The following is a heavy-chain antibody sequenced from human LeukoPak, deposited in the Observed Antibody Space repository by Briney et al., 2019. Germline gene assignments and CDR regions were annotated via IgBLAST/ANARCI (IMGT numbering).Heavy chain of an antibody. Sequence: ASVKVSCKASGYTFTSYGISWVRQAPGQGLEWMGWISAYNGNTNYAQKFQGRVTMTRDTSISTAYMELSRLRSDDTAVYYCARDLRIAVAGDYYYYGMDVWGQGTTVTVSS. V-gene: IGHV1-18*01. D-gene: IGHD6-19*01. J-gene: IGHJ6*02. CDR3: ARDLRIAVAGDYYYYGMDV. CDR2: ISAYNGNT. CDR1: GYTFTSYG.